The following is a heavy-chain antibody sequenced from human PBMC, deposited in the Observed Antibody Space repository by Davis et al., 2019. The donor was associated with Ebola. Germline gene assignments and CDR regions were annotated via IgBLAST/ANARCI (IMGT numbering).Heavy chain of an antibody. CDR1: GYTFTSYA. V-gene: IGHV1-3*01. J-gene: IGHJ5*02. CDR2: INAGNGNT. CDR3: ARGIAARGYNWFDP. Sequence: ASVKVSCKASGYTFTSYAMHWVRQAPGQRLEWMGWINAGNGNTKYSQKFQGRVTITRDTSASTAYMELSSLRSEDTAVYYCARGIAARGYNWFDPWGQGTLVTVSS. D-gene: IGHD6-6*01.